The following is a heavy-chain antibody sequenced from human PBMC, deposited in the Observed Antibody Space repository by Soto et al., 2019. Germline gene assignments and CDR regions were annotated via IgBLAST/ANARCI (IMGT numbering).Heavy chain of an antibody. CDR3: ATDDGSNWRL. D-gene: IGHD4-4*01. Sequence: QAHLVQSGAELKMPGDSVQVSCKASGFVSTNYNFHWVRQAPGQSLEWMGRITAANGNTQYSQNFQGRVTCTSDAKASTPDMELTNLRYEDKGMYYCATDDGSNWRLWGQGTLVSVSS. V-gene: IGHV1-3*01. CDR1: GFVSTNYN. CDR2: ITAANGNT. J-gene: IGHJ4*02.